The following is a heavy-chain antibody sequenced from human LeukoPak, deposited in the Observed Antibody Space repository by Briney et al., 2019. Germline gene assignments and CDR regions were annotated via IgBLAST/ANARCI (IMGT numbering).Heavy chain of an antibody. V-gene: IGHV4-34*01. J-gene: IGHJ4*02. Sequence: PSETLSLTCGISGGSLSAYYRNWIRQPPGKGLEWIGEINHSGITDHNPSLKSRVTISLDTSKNQFSLKLSSVTAADTAVYYCARDPGYSSPRGDYWGQGTLVTVSS. CDR2: INHSGIT. CDR1: GGSLSAYY. D-gene: IGHD5-18*01. CDR3: ARDPGYSSPRGDY.